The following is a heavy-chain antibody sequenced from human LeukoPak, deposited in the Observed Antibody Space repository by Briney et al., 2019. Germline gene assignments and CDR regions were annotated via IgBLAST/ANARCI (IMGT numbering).Heavy chain of an antibody. D-gene: IGHD1-26*01. J-gene: IGHJ4*02. Sequence: PGGSLSRSCAASGFTFSSYAMSWVRQAPGKGLEWVSAISGSGGSTYYADSVKGRFTISRDNSKNTLYLQMNGLRAEDTAVYYCAKDPRIVGATTFDYWGQGTLVTVSS. CDR2: ISGSGGST. V-gene: IGHV3-23*01. CDR1: GFTFSSYA. CDR3: AKDPRIVGATTFDY.